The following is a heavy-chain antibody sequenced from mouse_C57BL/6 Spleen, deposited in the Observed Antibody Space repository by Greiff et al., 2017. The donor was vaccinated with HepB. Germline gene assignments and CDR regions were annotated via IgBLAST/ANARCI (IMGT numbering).Heavy chain of an antibody. D-gene: IGHD2-5*01. V-gene: IGHV1-77*01. CDR2: IGPGSGST. Sequence: QVTLKESGAELVKPGASVKISCKASGYTFTDYYINWVKQRPGQGLEWIGKIGPGSGSTYYNEKFKGKATLTADKSSSTAYMQLSSLTSEDSAVYFCATLAYYSNYGGFYAMDYWGQGTSVTVSS. J-gene: IGHJ4*01. CDR3: ATLAYYSNYGGFYAMDY. CDR1: GYTFTDYY.